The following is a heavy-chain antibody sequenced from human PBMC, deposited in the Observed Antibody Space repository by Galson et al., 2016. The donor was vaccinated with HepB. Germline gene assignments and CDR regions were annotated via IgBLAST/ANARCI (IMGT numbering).Heavy chain of an antibody. V-gene: IGHV4-61*08. CDR1: SGSVSSGGYY. D-gene: IGHD2/OR15-2a*01. CDR2: IQNPGST. J-gene: IGHJ6*02. CDR3: ARDEGFYNGMDV. Sequence: ETLSLTCTVPSGSVSSGGYYWSWVRQSPGKGLEWIGYIQNPGSTNYNPSLKGRVTISIDRSKNQFFLELTSVTAADTAVYYCARDEGFYNGMDVWGQGTTVTVSS.